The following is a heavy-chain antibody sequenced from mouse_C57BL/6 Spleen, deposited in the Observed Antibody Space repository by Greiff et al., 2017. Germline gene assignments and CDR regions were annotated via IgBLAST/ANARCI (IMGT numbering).Heavy chain of an antibody. D-gene: IGHD2-4*01. Sequence: EVKVVESGGGLVQPGGSLSLSCAASGFTFTDYYMSWVRQPPGKALEWLGFIRNKANGYTTEYSASVKGRFTISRDNSQSILYLQMNALSAEDSATYYCARGAIYYDYDGYAMDYWGQGTSVTVSS. CDR2: IRNKANGYTT. CDR1: GFTFTDYY. CDR3: ARGAIYYDYDGYAMDY. V-gene: IGHV7-3*01. J-gene: IGHJ4*01.